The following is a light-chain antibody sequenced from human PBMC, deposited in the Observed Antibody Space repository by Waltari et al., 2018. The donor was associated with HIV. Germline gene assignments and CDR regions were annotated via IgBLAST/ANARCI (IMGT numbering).Light chain of an antibody. CDR2: DTS. Sequence: IVLTQSPDTLSLSPGERATLPCGASQSVNSFLAWYKQKPGQAPRLLIYDTSSRATGLPARFSGSGSGTDFTLTISSLEPEDFAFYYCQQRSNWPITFGPGTKVDIK. CDR3: QQRSNWPIT. CDR1: QSVNSF. J-gene: IGKJ3*01. V-gene: IGKV3-11*01.